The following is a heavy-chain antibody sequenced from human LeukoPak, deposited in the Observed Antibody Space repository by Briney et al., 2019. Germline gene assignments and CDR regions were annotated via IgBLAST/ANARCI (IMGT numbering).Heavy chain of an antibody. V-gene: IGHV3-20*04. CDR1: GFSLEDYG. CDR3: ARRASGPRGNWYWVK. Sequence: GGSLRLSCATSGFSLEDYGMSWVRQAPGKGLEWVSGINWNGGTTGYADSTKGRFTISRDTANNSLHLQTNSLRSEDTAFYYCARRASGPRGNWYWVKWGQGTLVTVSS. J-gene: IGHJ4*02. CDR2: INWNGGTT. D-gene: IGHD2-8*02.